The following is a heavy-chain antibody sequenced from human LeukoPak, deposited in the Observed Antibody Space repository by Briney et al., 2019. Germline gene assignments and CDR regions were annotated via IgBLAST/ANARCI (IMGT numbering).Heavy chain of an antibody. V-gene: IGHV3-49*04. D-gene: IGHD3-22*01. CDR1: GFTFGDYA. Sequence: GGSLRLSCTASGFTFGDYAMSWVRQAPGKGLEWVGFIRSKAYGGTTEYAASVKGRFTISRDDSKSIAYLQMNSLKTEDTAVYYCTRAQDYYDSSGYYYVFDYWGQGTLVTVSS. CDR3: TRAQDYYDSSGYYYVFDY. J-gene: IGHJ4*02. CDR2: IRSKAYGGTT.